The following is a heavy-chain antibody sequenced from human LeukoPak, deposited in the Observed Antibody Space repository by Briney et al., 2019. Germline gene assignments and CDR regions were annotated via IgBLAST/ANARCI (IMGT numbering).Heavy chain of an antibody. V-gene: IGHV4-4*02. Sequence: PSGTLSLTCTVSGDSINSLDLWSWVRQPPGKGLAWIGEMYLSGTTHSNPSVKSRVTISIDKSKNQFFLNLSSVTAADTAVYYCAGLVGRYSSGLYYYYFDYWGQGTLVTVSS. CDR1: GDSINSLDL. CDR3: AGLVGRYSSGLYYYYFDY. J-gene: IGHJ4*02. D-gene: IGHD3-22*01. CDR2: MYLSGTT.